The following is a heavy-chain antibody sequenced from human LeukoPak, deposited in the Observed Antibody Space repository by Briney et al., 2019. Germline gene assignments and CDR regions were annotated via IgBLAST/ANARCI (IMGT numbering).Heavy chain of an antibody. CDR2: INHSGST. V-gene: IGHV4-34*01. CDR1: GGSFSGYY. J-gene: IGHJ5*02. Sequence: SETLSLTCAVYGGSFSGYYWSWIRQPPGKGLEWIGEINHSGSTNYNPSLKSRVTISVDTSKNQFSLKLSSVTAADTAVYYCARVRDFWSGYGFDPWGQGTLVTVSS. D-gene: IGHD3-3*01. CDR3: ARVRDFWSGYGFDP.